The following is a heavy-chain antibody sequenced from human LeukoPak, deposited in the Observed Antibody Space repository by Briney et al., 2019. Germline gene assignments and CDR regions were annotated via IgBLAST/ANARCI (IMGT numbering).Heavy chain of an antibody. CDR2: IYYSGNT. V-gene: IGHV4-31*03. Sequence: PSETLSLTCTVSGGSISNYYWSWIRQHPGKGLEWIGYIYYSGNTYYNPSLESRIIISIDRSKSQFSLKLSSVTAADTAFYYCARMSGSGLTDYWGQGTLVTVSS. D-gene: IGHD3-10*01. CDR3: ARMSGSGLTDY. CDR1: GGSISNYY. J-gene: IGHJ4*02.